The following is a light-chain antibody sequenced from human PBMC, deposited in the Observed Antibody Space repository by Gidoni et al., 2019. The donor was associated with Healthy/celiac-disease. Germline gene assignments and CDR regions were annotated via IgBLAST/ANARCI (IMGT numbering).Light chain of an antibody. CDR3: QQRSNRWT. Sequence: ATLALVPGESATPCCTANQSGSSYLAWYQQKAGQATRLLIYDASIRATGIPGWFSGSGAGTDFPLTISSLAPEDFAVYYCQQRSNRWTFGQGTKVEIK. CDR2: DAS. J-gene: IGKJ1*01. CDR1: QSGSSY. V-gene: IGKV3-11*01.